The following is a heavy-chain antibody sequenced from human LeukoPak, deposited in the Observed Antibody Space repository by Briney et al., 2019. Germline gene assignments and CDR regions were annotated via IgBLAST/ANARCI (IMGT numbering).Heavy chain of an antibody. J-gene: IGHJ5*02. CDR3: ARRANSGSYFALSAEKDWFDP. D-gene: IGHD1-26*01. V-gene: IGHV4-39*01. CDR1: GGSISTSNYY. Sequence: PSETLSLTCTVSGGSISTSNYYWGRIRQPPGKGLEWIGRIYYSGSTYYNPSLKSRAPISVDTSMNQFSLKLSSVTAADTAVYYCARRANSGSYFALSAEKDWFDPWGQGTLVTVSS. CDR2: IYYSGST.